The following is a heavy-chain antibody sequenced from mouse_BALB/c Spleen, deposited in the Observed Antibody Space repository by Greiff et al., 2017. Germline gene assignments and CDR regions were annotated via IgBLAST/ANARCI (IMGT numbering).Heavy chain of an antibody. D-gene: IGHD2-4*01. Sequence: VHVKQSGGGLVKPGGSLKLSCAASGFAFSSYDMSWVRQTPEKRLEWVAYISSGGGSTYYPDTVKGRFTISRDNAKNTLYLQMSSLKSEDTAMYYCARHERLRPNYYAMDYWGQGTSVTVSS. CDR3: ARHERLRPNYYAMDY. CDR2: ISSGGGST. J-gene: IGHJ4*01. V-gene: IGHV5-12-1*01. CDR1: GFAFSSYD.